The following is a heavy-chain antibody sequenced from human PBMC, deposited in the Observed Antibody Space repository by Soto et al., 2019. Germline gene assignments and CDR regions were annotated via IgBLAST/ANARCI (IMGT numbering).Heavy chain of an antibody. CDR3: ASLSRYYESSGYHFDY. D-gene: IGHD3-22*01. CDR2: ISSSSSYI. V-gene: IGHV3-21*01. CDR1: GFTFSSYS. Sequence: EVQLVESGGGLVKPGGSLRLSCAASGFTFSSYSMNWVRQAPGKGLEWVSSISSSSSYIYYADSVKGRFTISRDNSKTSLYLQMNSLRAEDTAVYYCASLSRYYESSGYHFDYWGQGTLVTVSS. J-gene: IGHJ4*02.